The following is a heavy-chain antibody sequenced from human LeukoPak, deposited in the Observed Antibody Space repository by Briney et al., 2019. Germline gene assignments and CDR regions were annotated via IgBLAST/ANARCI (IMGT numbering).Heavy chain of an antibody. J-gene: IGHJ4*02. CDR3: ARETRGGLYY. V-gene: IGHV3-21*01. Sequence: AGGSLRLSCAASGFTFSSYSMNWVRQAPGKGLGWVSSISSSSSYIYYADSVKGRFTISRDNAKNSLYLQMNSLRAEDTAVYYCARETRGGLYYWGQGTLVTVPS. CDR1: GFTFSSYS. CDR2: ISSSSSYI. D-gene: IGHD3-10*01.